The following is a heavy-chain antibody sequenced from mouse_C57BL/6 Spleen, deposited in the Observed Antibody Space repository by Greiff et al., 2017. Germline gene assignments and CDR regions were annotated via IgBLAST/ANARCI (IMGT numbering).Heavy chain of an antibody. CDR2: INPNNGGT. J-gene: IGHJ2*01. D-gene: IGHD1-1*01. Sequence: VQLQQSGPELVKPGASVKISCKASGYTFTDYYMNWVKQSHGKSLEWIGDINPNNGGTSYNQKFKGKATLTVDKSSSTAYMELRSLTSEDSAVYYCARYGSSGRYLDYWGQGTTLTVSS. CDR1: GYTFTDYY. V-gene: IGHV1-26*01. CDR3: ARYGSSGRYLDY.